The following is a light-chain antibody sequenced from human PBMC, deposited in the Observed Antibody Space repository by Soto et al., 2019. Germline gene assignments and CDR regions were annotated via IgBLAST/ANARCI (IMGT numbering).Light chain of an antibody. CDR3: QQYNSYSWT. CDR1: QSINTW. V-gene: IGKV1-5*01. J-gene: IGKJ1*01. CDR2: DAS. Sequence: DIQMTQSPSTPSASIGDRVTITCRASQSINTWLAWYQQRPGKAPKLLVYDASSLESGVPSRFRGSGSGTEFTLTISSLQADDFATYFCQQYNSYSWTFGQGTKVEIK.